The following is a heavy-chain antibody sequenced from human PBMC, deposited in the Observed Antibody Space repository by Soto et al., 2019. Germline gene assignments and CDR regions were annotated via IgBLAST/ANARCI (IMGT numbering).Heavy chain of an antibody. Sequence: VSLRLSCAASGFTFGAYAMTWVRQAPGQGLEWFAGISGNGGNTYYADSVKGRFTISRDNSKNTLYLQMNSLSAEDTAVYYCAQARQPYGSWTDLSIFDTWGQGTLVTVSS. V-gene: IGHV3-23*01. CDR2: ISGNGGNT. CDR3: AQARQPYGSWTDLSIFDT. J-gene: IGHJ5*02. CDR1: GFTFGAYA. D-gene: IGHD3-3*01.